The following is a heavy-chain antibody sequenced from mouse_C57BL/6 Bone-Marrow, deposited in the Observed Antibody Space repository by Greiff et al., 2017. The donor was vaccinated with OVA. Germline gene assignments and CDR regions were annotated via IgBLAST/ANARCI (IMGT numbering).Heavy chain of an antibody. V-gene: IGHV14-4*01. D-gene: IGHD4-1*02. CDR2: IDPENGDT. Sequence: VHVKQSGAELVRPGASVKLSCTASGFNIKDDYMHWVKQRPEQGLEWIGWIDPENGDTEYASKFQGKATITADTSSNTAYLQLSSLTSEDTAVYYCTPTGTFWYFDVWGTGTTVTVSS. J-gene: IGHJ1*03. CDR3: TPTGTFWYFDV. CDR1: GFNIKDDY.